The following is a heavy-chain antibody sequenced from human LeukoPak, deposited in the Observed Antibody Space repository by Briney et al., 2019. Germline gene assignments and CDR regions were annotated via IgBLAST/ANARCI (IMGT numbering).Heavy chain of an antibody. J-gene: IGHJ5*02. CDR3: ARDALRFLGWLLYNWFDP. Sequence: GASVKVSCKASGYTFTSYGISWVRQAPGQGLEWMGWISAYNGNTNYAQKLQGRVTMTTDTSTSTAYMELRSLRSDDTAVYYCARDALRFLGWLLYNWFDPWGQGTLVTVSS. CDR1: GYTFTSYG. D-gene: IGHD3-3*01. CDR2: ISAYNGNT. V-gene: IGHV1-18*01.